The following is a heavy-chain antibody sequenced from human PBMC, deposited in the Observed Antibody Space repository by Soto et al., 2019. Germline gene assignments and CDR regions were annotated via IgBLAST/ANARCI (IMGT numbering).Heavy chain of an antibody. CDR2: INHCGGT. D-gene: IGHD3-3*02. CDR3: ARDRQYYQFWSGCQNEGPCAMDV. J-gene: IGHJ6*02. Sequence: QVQLQQWGAGLLKPSETLSLTCAVYGGSFSGYYWTWIRQAPGKGLEWIGEINHCGGTNYNSSLKSRVTISVDTSKNQFSLILYSVTAADTAVYYCARDRQYYQFWSGCQNEGPCAMDVWGQGTTVNVSS. CDR1: GGSFSGYY. V-gene: IGHV4-34*02.